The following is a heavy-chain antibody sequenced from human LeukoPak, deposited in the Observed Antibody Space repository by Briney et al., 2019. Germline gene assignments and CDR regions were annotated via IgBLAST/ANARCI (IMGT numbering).Heavy chain of an antibody. V-gene: IGHV4-34*01. CDR2: INHVGSA. CDR1: GESFSEYY. Sequence: SETLSLTCAAYGESFSEYYWIWIRQPAGKGLEWIGEINHVGSANYNPSLKSRVAISVDTSKNQFFLKLNSVTAADTAVYYCARGPPPGATAYGVVDSWGQGTLVTVSS. D-gene: IGHD3-16*01. J-gene: IGHJ5*01. CDR3: ARGPPPGATAYGVVDS.